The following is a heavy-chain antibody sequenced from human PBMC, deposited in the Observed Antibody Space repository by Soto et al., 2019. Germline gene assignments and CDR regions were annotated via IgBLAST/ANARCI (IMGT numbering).Heavy chain of an antibody. CDR2: ISGSGGST. CDR1: GFTFSSYA. J-gene: IGHJ3*02. D-gene: IGHD3-16*02. CDR3: ANSLRGSVWGSYRPDAFDI. V-gene: IGHV3-23*01. Sequence: EVQLLESGGGLVQPGGSLRLSCAASGFTFSSYAMSWVRQAPGKGLEWVSAISGSGGSTYYADSVKGRFTIPRDNSKNTRYLQMNSLRAEDTAVYYCANSLRGSVWGSYRPDAFDIWGQGTMVTVSS.